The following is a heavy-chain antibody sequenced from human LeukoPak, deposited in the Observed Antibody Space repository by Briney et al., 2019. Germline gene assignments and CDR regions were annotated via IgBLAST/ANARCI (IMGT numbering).Heavy chain of an antibody. CDR1: GFTFSSYG. V-gene: IGHV3-30*18. CDR3: AKSGPTYCGGDCYCLDY. J-gene: IGHJ4*02. D-gene: IGHD2-21*02. Sequence: PGGSLRLSCAASGFTFSSYGMHWVRQAPGKGLEWVAVISYDRSNKYYADSVKGRFTISRDNSKNTLYLQMNSLRAEDTAVYYCAKSGPTYCGGDCYCLDYWGQGTLVTVSS. CDR2: ISYDRSNK.